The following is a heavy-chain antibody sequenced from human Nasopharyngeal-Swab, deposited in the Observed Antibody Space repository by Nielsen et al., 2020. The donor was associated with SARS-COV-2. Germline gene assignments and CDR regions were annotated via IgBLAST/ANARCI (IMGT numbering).Heavy chain of an antibody. CDR1: GGSFSGYY. CDR3: ARVLYNYYYYYMDV. V-gene: IGHV4-38-2*01. D-gene: IGHD1-1*01. J-gene: IGHJ6*03. CDR2: IYHSGST. Sequence: SETLSLTCAVYGGSFSGYYWGWIRQPPGKGLEWIGSIYHSGSTYYNPSLKSRVTISVDTSKNQFSLKLSSVTAADTAVYYCARVLYNYYYYYMDVWGKGTTVTVSS.